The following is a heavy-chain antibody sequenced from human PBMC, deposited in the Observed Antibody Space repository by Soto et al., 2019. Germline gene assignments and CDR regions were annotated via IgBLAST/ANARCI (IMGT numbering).Heavy chain of an antibody. D-gene: IGHD6-6*01. V-gene: IGHV3-30*03. Sequence: PGGSLRLSCAASGFTFRRNGMHWVRQAPGKGLEWVAAISYDGSYIHYVDSVKGRFTISRDSSKNTLYLQMDSLRPEDTAVYYCARGYIASSSSAIFDFWGLGTLVTVSS. CDR3: ARGYIASSSSAIFDF. CDR1: GFTFRRNG. J-gene: IGHJ4*02. CDR2: ISYDGSYI.